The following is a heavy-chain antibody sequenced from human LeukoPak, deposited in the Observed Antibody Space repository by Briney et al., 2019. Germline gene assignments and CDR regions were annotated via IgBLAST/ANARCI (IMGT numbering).Heavy chain of an antibody. Sequence: GESLKISCKGSGYSFTSYWIGWVRQMPGKALGWRGIIYPGDSDTRYSPSFQGQVTISADRSISTAYLQWSSLKASDTAMYYCARHDGYSYGRRLDYWGQGTLVTVSS. J-gene: IGHJ4*02. CDR1: GYSFTSYW. D-gene: IGHD5-18*01. CDR2: IYPGDSDT. V-gene: IGHV5-51*01. CDR3: ARHDGYSYGRRLDY.